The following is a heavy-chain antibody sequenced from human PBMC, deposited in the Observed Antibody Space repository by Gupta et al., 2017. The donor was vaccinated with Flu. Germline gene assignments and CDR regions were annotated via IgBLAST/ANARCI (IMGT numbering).Heavy chain of an antibody. CDR1: GFTFSSYS. CDR3: ARDRSVAAAGPFWFDP. D-gene: IGHD6-13*01. V-gene: IGHV3-21*01. J-gene: IGHJ5*02. Sequence: EVQLVESGGGLVKPGGSLRLSCAASGFTFSSYSMNWVRQAPGKGLEWVSSISSSSSYIYYADSVKGRFSISRDNAKNSLYLQMNSLRAEDTAVYYCARDRSVAAAGPFWFDPWGQGTLVTVSS. CDR2: ISSSSSYI.